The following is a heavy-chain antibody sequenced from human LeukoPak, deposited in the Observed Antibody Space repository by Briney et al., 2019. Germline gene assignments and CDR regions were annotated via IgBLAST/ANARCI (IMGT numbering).Heavy chain of an antibody. D-gene: IGHD1-14*01. CDR1: GFTFSSYA. V-gene: IGHV3-23*01. CDR2: ISGSAGST. CDR3: ARDRSRYLDAFDI. J-gene: IGHJ3*02. Sequence: GGSLRLSCAASGFTFSSYAMSWVRQPPGEGLEWVSGISGSAGSTHYADSVKGRFTISRDNSKNTLYLQMNSLRAEDTAVYYCARDRSRYLDAFDIWGQGTMVTVSS.